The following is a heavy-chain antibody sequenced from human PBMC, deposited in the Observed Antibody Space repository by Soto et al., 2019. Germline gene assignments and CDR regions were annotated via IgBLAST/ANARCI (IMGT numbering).Heavy chain of an antibody. D-gene: IGHD5-18*01. Sequence: EVQLVESGGCLGKPGGSLILSCAASGFTFSSYSMNWVRQAPGTGLEWVLSISSSSSYIYYANSVKGRLTISRDNAKSSLYRQMNSLRAEDTAVYYCSRDQPGYSYGYGLGYWGQGTLVTVSS. J-gene: IGHJ4*02. CDR2: ISSSSSYI. CDR3: SRDQPGYSYGYGLGY. CDR1: GFTFSSYS. V-gene: IGHV3-21*01.